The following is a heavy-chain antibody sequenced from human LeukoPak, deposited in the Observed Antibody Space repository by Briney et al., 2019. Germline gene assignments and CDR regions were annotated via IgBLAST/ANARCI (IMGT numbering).Heavy chain of an antibody. J-gene: IGHJ4*02. Sequence: SETLSLTCTVSGGSISSSSYYWGWIRQPPGKGLEWIGEINHSGSTNYNPSLKSRVTISVDTSKNQFSLKLSSVTAADTAVYYCARDSPKYCTNGVCRPIDYWGQGTLVTVSS. D-gene: IGHD2-8*01. CDR3: ARDSPKYCTNGVCRPIDY. V-gene: IGHV4-39*07. CDR1: GGSISSSSYY. CDR2: INHSGST.